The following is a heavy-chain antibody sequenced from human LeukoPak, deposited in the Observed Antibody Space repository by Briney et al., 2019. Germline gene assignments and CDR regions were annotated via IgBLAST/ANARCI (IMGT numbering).Heavy chain of an antibody. CDR2: IYYSGST. D-gene: IGHD6-19*01. V-gene: IGHV4-30-4*08. J-gene: IGHJ4*02. CDR1: GGSISSGDYY. Sequence: PSETLSPTCTVSGGSISSGDYYWSWIRQPPGKGLEWIGYIYYSGSTYYNPSLKSRVTISVDTSKNQFSLKLSSVTAADTAVYYCAREGYSSGWYPDYWGQGTLVTVSS. CDR3: AREGYSSGWYPDY.